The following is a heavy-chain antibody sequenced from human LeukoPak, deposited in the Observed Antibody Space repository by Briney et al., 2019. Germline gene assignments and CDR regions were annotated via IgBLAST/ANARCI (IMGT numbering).Heavy chain of an antibody. V-gene: IGHV3-23*01. CDR1: GLAFSGYA. Sequence: GGSLRLSCAASGLAFSGYAMSWVRQAPGKGLEWVSGISGSGGSVYYADSVKGRFTISRDNSKNILYLQMKNLRVEHTAVYYCAKHIVAGISYYFEHWGQGVPVTVSS. J-gene: IGHJ4*02. CDR3: AKHIVAGISYYFEH. CDR2: ISGSGGSV. D-gene: IGHD6-19*01.